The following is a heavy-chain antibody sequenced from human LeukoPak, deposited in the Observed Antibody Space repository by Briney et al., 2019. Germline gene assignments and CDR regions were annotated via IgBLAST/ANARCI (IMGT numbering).Heavy chain of an antibody. J-gene: IGHJ4*02. CDR3: ARGGGIQLWNPYPHIEMAPTRPRPVDY. D-gene: IGHD5-18*01. V-gene: IGHV3-23*01. CDR2: ISGSGGST. Sequence: GGSLRLSCAASGFTFSSYAMSWVRQAPGKGLEWVSAISGSGGSTYYADSVKGRFTISRDNAKNSLYLQMNSLRAEDTAVYYCARGGGIQLWNPYPHIEMAPTRPRPVDYWGQGTLVTVSS. CDR1: GFTFSSYA.